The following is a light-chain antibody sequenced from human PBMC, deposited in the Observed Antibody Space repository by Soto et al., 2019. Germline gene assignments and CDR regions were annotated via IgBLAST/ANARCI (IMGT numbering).Light chain of an antibody. CDR1: QRISTW. CDR2: KAS. CDR3: QQYNSYLRT. V-gene: IGKV1-5*03. J-gene: IGKJ1*01. Sequence: IQMTQSPSTLSASVGDTVTITCRASQRISTWLAWYQQKPGKAPKLLIYKASNLESGVPSRFSGSGSGTEFTLTISSLQPEDFATYYCQQYNSYLRTFGQGTKVEIK.